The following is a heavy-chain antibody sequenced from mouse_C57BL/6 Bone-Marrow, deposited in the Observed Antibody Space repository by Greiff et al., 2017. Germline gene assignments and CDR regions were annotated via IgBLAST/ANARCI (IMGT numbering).Heavy chain of an antibody. CDR3: ARIYYDYDGTFAY. CDR1: GYTFTGYW. CDR2: ILPGSGST. D-gene: IGHD2-4*01. Sequence: QVQLQQSGAELMKPGASVKLSCKATGYTFTGYWIEWVKQRPGHGLEWIGEILPGSGSTNYNGKFKGKATFTADTSSNTAYMQLSSLTTEDSAIYYCARIYYDYDGTFAYWGQGTLVTVSA. J-gene: IGHJ3*01. V-gene: IGHV1-9*01.